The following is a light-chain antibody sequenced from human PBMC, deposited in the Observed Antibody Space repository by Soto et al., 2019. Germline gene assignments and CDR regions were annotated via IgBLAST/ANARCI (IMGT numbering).Light chain of an antibody. Sequence: IVLTQSAVALSLSPGERATLFCRASQSVSSYLAWYQQKPGQAPRLLIYDASNRATGIPARFSGSGSGTDFTLTISSLEPEDFAVYYCQQRSNWPPTFGQGTKVDIK. CDR2: DAS. CDR3: QQRSNWPPT. V-gene: IGKV3-11*01. CDR1: QSVSSY. J-gene: IGKJ1*01.